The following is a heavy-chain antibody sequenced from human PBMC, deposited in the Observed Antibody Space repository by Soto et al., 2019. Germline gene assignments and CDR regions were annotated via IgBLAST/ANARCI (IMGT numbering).Heavy chain of an antibody. V-gene: IGHV3-7*03. CDR3: ARWESSDWYLGI. CDR2: INQDGTLK. J-gene: IGHJ4*02. Sequence: PGGSLRLSCPASGFTFSCYWMTWVRQAPGKGLEWVASINQDGTLKYYVDSVKGRFTISRDSAKNSMFLQMTSLRAEDTAVYCCARWESSDWYLGIWGQGTLVTVSS. D-gene: IGHD6-19*01. CDR1: GFTFSCYW.